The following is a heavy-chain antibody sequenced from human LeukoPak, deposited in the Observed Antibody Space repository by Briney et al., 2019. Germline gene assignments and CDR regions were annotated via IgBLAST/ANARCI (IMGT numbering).Heavy chain of an antibody. CDR1: GGTFSSYA. V-gene: IGHV1-69*05. J-gene: IGHJ3*02. CDR3: ARPPPRGAGGIADDFYI. Sequence: ASVKVSCKASGGTFSSYAISWVRQAPGQGLERMRGIIPIFGTANYAQKFQGRVTMTTDESTSTAYMELSSLRSEDTAVYYCARPPPRGAGGIADDFYIWGQGTMVSVSS. D-gene: IGHD6-13*01. CDR2: IIPIFGTA.